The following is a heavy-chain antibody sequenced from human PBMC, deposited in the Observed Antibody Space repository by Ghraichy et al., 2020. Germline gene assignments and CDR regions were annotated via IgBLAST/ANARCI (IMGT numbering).Heavy chain of an antibody. D-gene: IGHD2-15*01. Sequence: WVRRGPGEGLELVAAVSGRGGTTYYADSVQGRLTISRDNSKNTLYITRNSLRAEDTAMYFCAKAVHATRPRPHSWGQGTLVTVS. CDR2: VSGRGGTT. CDR3: AKAVHATRPRPHS. J-gene: IGHJ4*02. V-gene: IGHV3-23*01.